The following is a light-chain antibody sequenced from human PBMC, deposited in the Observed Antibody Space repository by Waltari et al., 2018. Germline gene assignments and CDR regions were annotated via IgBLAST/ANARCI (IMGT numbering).Light chain of an antibody. CDR1: QGISNY. CDR3: QNYDSVPLT. CDR2: GVS. V-gene: IGKV1-27*01. J-gene: IGKJ4*01. Sequence: DIQMTQSPSSLSASVGDRVRITRRASQGISNYLAWYQEKPGKIPKLLIYGVSSLQAGVPSRFSGSGSGTVFTLTISSLQPEDVATYYCQNYDSVPLTFGGGTKVEMK.